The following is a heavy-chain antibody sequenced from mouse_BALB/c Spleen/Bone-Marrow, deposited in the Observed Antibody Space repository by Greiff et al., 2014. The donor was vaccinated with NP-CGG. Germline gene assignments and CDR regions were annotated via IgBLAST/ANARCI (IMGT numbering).Heavy chain of an antibody. CDR3: ARGDTTATHWYFDV. CDR2: ISCYIGAT. J-gene: IGHJ1*01. CDR1: GYSFTGYY. Sequence: LVKTGASVKISCKASGYSFTGYYMHWVKQSHGKSLEWIGYISCYIGATSHNQKFKGKATFTVDTPSSTAYMQFNSLTSEDSAVYYRARGDTTATHWYFDVWGAGTTVTVSS. D-gene: IGHD1-2*01. V-gene: IGHV1S34*01.